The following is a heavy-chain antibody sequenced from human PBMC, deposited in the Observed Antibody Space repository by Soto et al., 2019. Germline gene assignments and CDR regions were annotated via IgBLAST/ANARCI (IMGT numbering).Heavy chain of an antibody. CDR1: GFTFSSYA. D-gene: IGHD2-15*01. J-gene: IGHJ4*02. CDR3: AKVHSQFIVVVVAATCDY. Sequence: AGGSLRLSCAASGFTFSSYAMSWVRQAPGKGLEWVSAISGSGGSTYYADSVKGRFTISRDNSKNTLYLQMNSLRAEDTAVYYCAKVHSQFIVVVVAATCDYWRQGSLVTVSS. CDR2: ISGSGGST. V-gene: IGHV3-23*01.